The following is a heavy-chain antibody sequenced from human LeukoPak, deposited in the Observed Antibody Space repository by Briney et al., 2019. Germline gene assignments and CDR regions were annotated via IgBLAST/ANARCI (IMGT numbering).Heavy chain of an antibody. CDR1: GFTFSSYG. CDR2: IRYDGSNK. D-gene: IGHD3-3*01. J-gene: IGHJ4*02. Sequence: GGSLRLSCAASGFTFSSYGMHWVRQAPGKGLEWVAFIRYDGSNKYYADSVKGRFTISRDNSKNTLYLQMNSLRAEDTAVYYCATTPPDDFSTPFDYWGQGTLVPVSS. CDR3: ATTPPDDFSTPFDY. V-gene: IGHV3-30*02.